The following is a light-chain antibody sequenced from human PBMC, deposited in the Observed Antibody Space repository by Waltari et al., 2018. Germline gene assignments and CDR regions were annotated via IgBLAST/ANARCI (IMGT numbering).Light chain of an antibody. Sequence: QSVVTQPPSASGTPGQRVTISCSGSSSNIGSNHVYWYQQFPGMAPNLLIYSNNQRPSGVPDRFSGSKSGTSASLVISGLRSEDEADYCCAAWDDSLSSGVFGGGTKLTVL. V-gene: IGLV1-47*01. CDR1: SSNIGSNH. CDR3: AAWDDSLSSGV. J-gene: IGLJ3*02. CDR2: SNN.